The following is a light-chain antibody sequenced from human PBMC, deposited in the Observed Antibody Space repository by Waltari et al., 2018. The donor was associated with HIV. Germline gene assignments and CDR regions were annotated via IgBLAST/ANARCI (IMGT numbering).Light chain of an antibody. Sequence: QSVLTQPASVSGSTGQSIRISFPGTSIALGGYNSVLLYQQLPGKVPKLMIFDVRKRPAGISSRFSGSKSGNTASLTISGLQAEDEADYYCSSYKRGSALEVFGGGTKLTVL. J-gene: IGLJ2*01. CDR3: SSYKRGSALEV. CDR1: SIALGGYNS. V-gene: IGLV2-14*03. CDR2: DVR.